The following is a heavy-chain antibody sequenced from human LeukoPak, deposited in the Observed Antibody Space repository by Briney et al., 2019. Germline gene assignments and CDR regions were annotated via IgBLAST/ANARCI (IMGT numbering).Heavy chain of an antibody. CDR1: GFTFSSYT. Sequence: GGSLRLSCAASGFTFSSYTMSWVRQAPGKGLVWVSRIASDGSSTTYADSVKGRFSISRDNAKNTLYLQMNSLRVEDTAVYYCARGRPHGNDYWGQGALVTVSS. CDR3: ARGRPHGNDY. V-gene: IGHV3-74*01. D-gene: IGHD4-23*01. J-gene: IGHJ4*02. CDR2: IASDGSST.